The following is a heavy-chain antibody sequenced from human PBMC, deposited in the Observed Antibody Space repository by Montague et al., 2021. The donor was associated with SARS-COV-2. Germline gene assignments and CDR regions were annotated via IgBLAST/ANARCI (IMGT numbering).Heavy chain of an antibody. J-gene: IGHJ5*01. D-gene: IGHD1-1*01. Sequence: SETLSLTCSVSGDSISTYYWTWIRQPPGKGLEWLAYLYYSGSTNYNPSLKSRVTISVDTSKNELSLKLSSVTAADTAVYFCAGHPFKSPCDPRPFDSWGQGTLVIVSS. V-gene: IGHV4-59*08. CDR1: GDSISTYY. CDR2: LYYSGST. CDR3: AGHPFKSPCDPRPFDS.